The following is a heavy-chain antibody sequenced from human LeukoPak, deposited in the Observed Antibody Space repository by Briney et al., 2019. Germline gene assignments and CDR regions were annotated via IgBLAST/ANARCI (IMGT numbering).Heavy chain of an antibody. D-gene: IGHD1-26*01. CDR1: GLTYNRDW. J-gene: IGHJ3*02. V-gene: IGHV3-7*03. CDR3: ARLILWETSNAFDI. Sequence: PGGSLRLSCISSGLTYNRDWMGWLRQAPGKGLEWLAHIKPDESRIFYADSVKGRFAISGDNAKNSVYLQMNSLRAEDTAVYFCARLILWETSNAFDIWGQGTIVTVSS. CDR2: IKPDESRI.